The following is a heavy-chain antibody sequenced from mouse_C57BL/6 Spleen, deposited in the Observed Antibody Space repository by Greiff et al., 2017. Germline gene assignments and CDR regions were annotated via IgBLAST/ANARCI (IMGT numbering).Heavy chain of an antibody. CDR2: ISYDGSN. CDR3: ARAGYYGSSYYFDY. Sequence: EVKVEESGPGLVKPSQSLSLTCSVTGYSITSGYYWNWIRQFPGNKLEWMGYISYDGSNNYNPSLKNRISITRDTSKNQFFLKLNSVTTEDTATYYCARAGYYGSSYYFDYWGQGTTLTVSS. D-gene: IGHD1-1*01. CDR1: GYSITSGYY. J-gene: IGHJ2*01. V-gene: IGHV3-6*01.